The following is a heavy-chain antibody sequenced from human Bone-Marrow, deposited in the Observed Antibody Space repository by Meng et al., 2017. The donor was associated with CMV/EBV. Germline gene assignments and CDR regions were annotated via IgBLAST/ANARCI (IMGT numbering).Heavy chain of an antibody. Sequence: LSLTCATSGFTFSSYAMNWVRQAPGKGLEWVSSITNGGSGTYYADSVKGRFTISRDNSKNTLYLQMNSLRAEDTAVYYCAKRDSAWYSDYWGQGTLVTVSS. CDR2: ITNGGSGT. CDR3: AKRDSAWYSDY. D-gene: IGHD6-19*01. J-gene: IGHJ4*02. CDR1: GFTFSSYA. V-gene: IGHV3-23*01.